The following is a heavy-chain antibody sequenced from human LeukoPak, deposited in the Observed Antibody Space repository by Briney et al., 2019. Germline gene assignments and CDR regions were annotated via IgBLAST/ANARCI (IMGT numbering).Heavy chain of an antibody. D-gene: IGHD3-9*01. V-gene: IGHV4-59*01. CDR1: GGSISSYY. CDR3: ARDSPYYDILTGYGYYYYMDV. J-gene: IGHJ6*03. CDR2: IYYSGST. Sequence: SETPSLTCTVSGGSISSYYWSWIRQPPGKGLEWIGYIYYSGSTNYNPSLKSRVTISVDTSKNQFSLKLSSVTAADTAVYYCARDSPYYDILTGYGYYYYMDVWGKGTTVTVSS.